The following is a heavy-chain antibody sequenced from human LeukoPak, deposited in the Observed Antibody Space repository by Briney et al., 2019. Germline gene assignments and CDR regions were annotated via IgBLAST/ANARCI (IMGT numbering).Heavy chain of an antibody. CDR3: ARGSVNYCSSTSCSGAFDI. Sequence: SETLSLTCTVSGDSVSGYYWSWIRQPPGKGLEWIGEINHSGSTNYNPSLKSRVTISVDTSKNQFSLKLSSVTAADTAVYYCARGSVNYCSSTSCSGAFDIWGQGTMVTVSS. CDR2: INHSGST. CDR1: GDSVSGYY. D-gene: IGHD2-2*01. V-gene: IGHV4-34*01. J-gene: IGHJ3*02.